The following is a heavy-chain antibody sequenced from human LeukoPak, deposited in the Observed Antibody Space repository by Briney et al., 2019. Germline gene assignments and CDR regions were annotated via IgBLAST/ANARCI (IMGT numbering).Heavy chain of an antibody. J-gene: IGHJ4*02. CDR2: IYYSGST. CDR1: GGSISSYY. Sequence: SSETLSLTCTVSGGSISSYYWSWIRQPPGKGLEWIGYIYYSGSTNYNPSLKSRVTISEDTSKNQFSLKLSSVTAADTAVYYCARQIYDSSGYLLDYWGQGTLVTVSS. CDR3: ARQIYDSSGYLLDY. D-gene: IGHD3-22*01. V-gene: IGHV4-59*08.